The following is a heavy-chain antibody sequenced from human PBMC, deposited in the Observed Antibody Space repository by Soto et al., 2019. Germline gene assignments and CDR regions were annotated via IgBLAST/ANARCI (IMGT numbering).Heavy chain of an antibody. V-gene: IGHV3-7*01. J-gene: IGHJ6*03. D-gene: IGHD6-13*01. CDR3: ERDVVAALYDYYYTDV. Sequence: GGSLRLSCAASGFTFSSYWMSWVRQAPGKGLEWVANIKQDGSEKYYVDSVKGRFTISRDNAKNSLYLQMNSLRAEDTAVYYCERDVVAALYDYYYTDVWGKGTTLTVSS. CDR2: IKQDGSEK. CDR1: GFTFSSYW.